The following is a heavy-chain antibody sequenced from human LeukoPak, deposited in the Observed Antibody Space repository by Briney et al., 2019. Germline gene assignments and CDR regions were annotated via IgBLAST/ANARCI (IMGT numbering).Heavy chain of an antibody. J-gene: IGHJ4*02. V-gene: IGHV1-2*02. CDR2: INPNSGGT. CDR3: ARERAGIAAAGTVYFDY. D-gene: IGHD6-13*01. Sequence: ASVKVSCKASGYTFTGYYMHWVRQAPGQGLEWMGWINPNSGGTNYAQKFQGRVTMTRDTSISTAYMELSRLRSDDTAVYYCARERAGIAAAGTVYFDYWGQGTLSPSPQ. CDR1: GYTFTGYY.